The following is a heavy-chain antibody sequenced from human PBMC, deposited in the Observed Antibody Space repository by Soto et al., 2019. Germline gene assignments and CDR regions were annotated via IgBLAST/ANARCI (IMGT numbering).Heavy chain of an antibody. V-gene: IGHV4-34*01. D-gene: IGHD3-9*01. CDR1: DEAFGDYY. CDR2: IHHSGDT. Sequence: QVQLQQWGAGLLKPSETLSLSCGLSDEAFGDYYWSWIRQSPGKGLEWIGQIHHSGDTKYNPSLKSPVSLSIDTSKNHFSLKLTPVTAADTAVYYCARVSPFYDILTGRDYYYRLDVWGQGTTVTVSS. J-gene: IGHJ6*02. CDR3: ARVSPFYDILTGRDYYYRLDV.